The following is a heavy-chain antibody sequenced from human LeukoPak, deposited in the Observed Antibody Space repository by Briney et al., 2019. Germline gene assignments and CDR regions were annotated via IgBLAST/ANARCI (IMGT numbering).Heavy chain of an antibody. CDR2: INSDGSGT. CDR3: VSGYAIGGYFDY. V-gene: IGHV3-74*01. Sequence: GGSLRLSCATSGFIFGNYRMHWVRQAPGKGLVWVSRINSDGSGTDYAESVKGRFTISRDNAKNTLYLHMSSLRVEDTAVYYCVSGYAIGGYFDYWGQGALVTVSS. J-gene: IGHJ4*02. CDR1: GFIFGNYR. D-gene: IGHD5-12*01.